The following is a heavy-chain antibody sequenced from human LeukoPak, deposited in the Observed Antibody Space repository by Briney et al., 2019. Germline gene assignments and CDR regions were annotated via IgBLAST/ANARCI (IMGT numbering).Heavy chain of an antibody. D-gene: IGHD2-2*01. CDR2: INHSGST. J-gene: IGHJ6*03. CDR1: GGSFSGYY. CDR3: ARAAIGYCSSTSCYPYYYYYMDV. Sequence: SETLSLTCAVYGGSFSGYYWSWIRQPPGKGLEWIGEINHSGSTNHNPSLKSRVTISVDTSKNQFSLKLSSVTAADTAVYYCARAAIGYCSSTSCYPYYYYYMDVWGKGTTVTVSS. V-gene: IGHV4-34*01.